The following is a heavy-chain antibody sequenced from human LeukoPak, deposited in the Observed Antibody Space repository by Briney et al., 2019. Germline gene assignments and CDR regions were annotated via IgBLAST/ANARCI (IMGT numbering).Heavy chain of an antibody. Sequence: ASVKVSCKASGYTFTSYGISWVRQAPGQGLEWMGWISAYNGNTNYAQKLQGRVTMTRDTSTSTVYMELSSLRSEDTAVYYCARGGTAPNQITFDYWGQGTLVTVSS. J-gene: IGHJ4*02. D-gene: IGHD5-18*01. CDR1: GYTFTSYG. V-gene: IGHV1-18*01. CDR2: ISAYNGNT. CDR3: ARGGTAPNQITFDY.